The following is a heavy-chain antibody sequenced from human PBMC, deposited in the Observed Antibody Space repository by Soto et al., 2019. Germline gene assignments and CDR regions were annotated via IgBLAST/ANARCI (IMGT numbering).Heavy chain of an antibody. D-gene: IGHD6-13*01. CDR2: INHSGST. CDR3: ARLPIAAAGLYYYYYGMDV. V-gene: IGHV4-34*01. J-gene: IGHJ6*02. Sequence: PSDTLSLTCAVYGGSFSGYYWSWIRQPPGKGLEWIGEINHSGSTNYNPSLKSRVTISVDTSKKQFSLKLSSVTAAETAVYYCARLPIAAAGLYYYYYGMDVWGQGTTVTVSS. CDR1: GGSFSGYY.